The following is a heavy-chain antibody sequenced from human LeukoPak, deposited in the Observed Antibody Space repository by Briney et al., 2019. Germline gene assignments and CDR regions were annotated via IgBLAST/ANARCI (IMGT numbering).Heavy chain of an antibody. Sequence: GGSLRLSCAASGFTFSSYEMNWLRQAPGEGLEWVSYIRTSGSTIYYADSVKGRFTISRDNAKNSLYLQMNSLRAEDTAVYYCARTIGDLAAFDIWGQGTRVTVSS. CDR3: ARTIGDLAAFDI. CDR2: IRTSGSTI. CDR1: GFTFSSYE. J-gene: IGHJ3*02. V-gene: IGHV3-48*03. D-gene: IGHD4-17*01.